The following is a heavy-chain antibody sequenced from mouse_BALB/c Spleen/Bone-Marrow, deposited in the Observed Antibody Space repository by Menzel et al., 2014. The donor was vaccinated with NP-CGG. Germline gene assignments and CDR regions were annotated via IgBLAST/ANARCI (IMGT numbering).Heavy chain of an antibody. J-gene: IGHJ3*01. V-gene: IGHV5-9-2*01. CDR1: GFTFNNYG. CDR3: ARHAYYDQTEVSFVY. Sequence: EVQAVESGGGLVKSGGSLKLSCAASGFTFNNYGMSWVRQTPEKRLEWVATISGGGSYTFYPDSVKGRFTISRDNAKNDLYLQLSSLRAEDTGLYYCARHAYYDQTEVSFVYWGQGTLVTVSA. D-gene: IGHD2-4*01. CDR2: ISGGGSYT.